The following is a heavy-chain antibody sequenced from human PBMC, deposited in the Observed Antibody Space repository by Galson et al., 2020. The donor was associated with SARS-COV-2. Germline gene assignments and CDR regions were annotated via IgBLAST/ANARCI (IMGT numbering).Heavy chain of an antibody. D-gene: IGHD4-17*01. Sequence: SETLSLTCTVSGGYISRSSYYWGWIRQPPGKGLEWIGNIFFTGETFYNPSLKSRVTISVDTSKSHFSLRLKSVTAADTAVYYCARLYGSAFDYWGQGALVTVSS. J-gene: IGHJ4*02. CDR2: IFFTGET. CDR3: ARLYGSAFDY. V-gene: IGHV4-39*07. CDR1: GGYISRSSYY.